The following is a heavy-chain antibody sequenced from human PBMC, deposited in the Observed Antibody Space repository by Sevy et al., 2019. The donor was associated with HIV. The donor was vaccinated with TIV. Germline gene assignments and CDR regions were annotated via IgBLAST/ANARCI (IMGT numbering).Heavy chain of an antibody. V-gene: IGHV3-73*01. Sequence: GGPLRLSCAASGFTFSGSVIYWVRQPSGKGLEWVGRIRSKADSYATAYAASVKGRFTISRDDSKNTAFLQMNVLKTEDTAVYYCATPTMTSLDYFDYWGQGTLVTVSS. D-gene: IGHD2-2*01. J-gene: IGHJ4*02. CDR1: GFTFSGSV. CDR2: IRSKADSYAT. CDR3: ATPTMTSLDYFDY.